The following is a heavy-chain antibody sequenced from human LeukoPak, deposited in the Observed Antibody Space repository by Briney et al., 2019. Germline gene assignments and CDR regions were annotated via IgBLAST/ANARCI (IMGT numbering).Heavy chain of an antibody. CDR3: ARGPGLSKYSRSWVYNWFDP. Sequence: GGSLRLSCAASGFTFSSYAMSWVRQAPGKGLEWVSAISGSGGSTYYADSVKGRFTISRDNSKNTLYLQMNSLRAGDTAVYYCARGPGLSKYSRSWVYNWFDPWGEGTLVTVSS. J-gene: IGHJ5*02. CDR1: GFTFSSYA. CDR2: ISGSGGST. V-gene: IGHV3-23*01. D-gene: IGHD6-13*01.